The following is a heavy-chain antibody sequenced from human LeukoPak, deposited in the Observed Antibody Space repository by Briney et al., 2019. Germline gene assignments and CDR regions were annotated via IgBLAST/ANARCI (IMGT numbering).Heavy chain of an antibody. CDR3: ARSQGRPPYYYYGMDV. D-gene: IGHD1-1*01. J-gene: IGHJ6*02. CDR2: ISYTGST. Sequence: SETLSLTCIVSGGSIRSYDWSWIRQPPGKGLEWIGYISYTGSTNYNPSLKGRVTISVDTSKNQFSLKLSSVTAADTAVYYCARSQGRPPYYYYGMDVWSQGTTVTVSS. V-gene: IGHV4-59*08. CDR1: GGSIRSYD.